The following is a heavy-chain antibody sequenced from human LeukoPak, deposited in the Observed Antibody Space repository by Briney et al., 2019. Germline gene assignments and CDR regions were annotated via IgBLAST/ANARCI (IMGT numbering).Heavy chain of an antibody. Sequence: PGGSLRLSCTASGSIFADYAMSWFRQAPGKGLEWVGFIRSKAYSGTTEYAASVKGRFTISRDDSKNTLYLQMNSLKTEDTAVYYCTTPVLLWFGGDYGMDVWGQGTTVTVSS. CDR1: GSIFADYA. V-gene: IGHV3-49*03. CDR2: IRSKAYSGTT. CDR3: TTPVLLWFGGDYGMDV. D-gene: IGHD3-10*01. J-gene: IGHJ6*02.